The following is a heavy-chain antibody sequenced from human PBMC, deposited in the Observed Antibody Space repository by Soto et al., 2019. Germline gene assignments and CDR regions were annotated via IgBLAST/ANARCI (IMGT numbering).Heavy chain of an antibody. V-gene: IGHV1-3*01. CDR2: ISNAGSGNT. D-gene: IGHD2-2*01. CDR3: ARESNHYQDFFQN. Sequence: ASVKVSCKTSGYPFPSFEVHWIRQAPGQRPEWMGGISNAGSGNTKYSQKFQDRLTITGDKRATTVYMALSSLTSEDPATYYCARESNHYQDFFQNWGQGTQVTVSS. J-gene: IGHJ4*02. CDR1: GYPFPSFE.